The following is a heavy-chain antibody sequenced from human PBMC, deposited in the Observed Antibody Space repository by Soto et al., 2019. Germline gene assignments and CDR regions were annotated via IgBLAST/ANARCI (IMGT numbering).Heavy chain of an antibody. Sequence: QVQLQESGPGLVKPSGTLSLTCAVSGGSISSSNWWSWVRQPPGTGLEWIGEINQSGGTNCNPSLKSRVTMSVDKSKNHFSLKLSSVTAADTARFYCAGRSSGSFYWGQGTLVTVSS. CDR1: GGSISSSNW. CDR2: INQSGGT. V-gene: IGHV4-4*02. J-gene: IGHJ4*02. CDR3: AGRSSGSFY. D-gene: IGHD3-10*01.